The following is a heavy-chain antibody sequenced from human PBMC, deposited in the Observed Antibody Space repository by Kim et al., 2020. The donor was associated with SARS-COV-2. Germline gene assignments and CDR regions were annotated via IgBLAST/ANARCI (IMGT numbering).Heavy chain of an antibody. CDR3: ARISGGSGSYYNVISRYY. CDR2: INHSGST. V-gene: IGHV4-34*01. CDR1: GGSFSGYY. J-gene: IGHJ6*01. Sequence: SETLSLTCAVYGGSFSGYYWSWIRQPPGKGLEWIGEINHSGSTNYNPSLKSRVTISVDTSKNQFSLKRSSVTAADTAVYYCARISGGSGSYYNVISRYY. D-gene: IGHD3-10*01.